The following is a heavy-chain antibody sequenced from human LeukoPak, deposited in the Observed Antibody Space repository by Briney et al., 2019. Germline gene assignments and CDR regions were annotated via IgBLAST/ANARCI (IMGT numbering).Heavy chain of an antibody. V-gene: IGHV5-51*01. CDR3: ARRYRGGEMATIGFDY. Sequence: GASVKFSCKASGFTFPSYCIHWVRQAPGQGLVWMGMIYPGDSDTRYSPSFQGQVTISVDKSISTAYLQWSSLKASDTAMYYCARRYRGGEMATIGFDYWGQGILVTVSS. D-gene: IGHD5-24*01. CDR2: IYPGDSDT. CDR1: GFTFPSYC. J-gene: IGHJ4*02.